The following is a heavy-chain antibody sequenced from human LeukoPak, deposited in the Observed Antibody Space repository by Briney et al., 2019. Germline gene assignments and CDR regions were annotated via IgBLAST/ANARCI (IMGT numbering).Heavy chain of an antibody. V-gene: IGHV3-64*01. J-gene: IGHJ5*02. CDR3: ARDVTVAGSEGWFDP. CDR1: GFTFSAYA. Sequence: PGGSLRLSCAASGFTFSAYAMHWVRQAPGKGLEYVSGISSDGGSPYYGNSVKGRFTISRDNSRNTLYLQMGSLRAEDMAVYYCARDVTVAGSEGWFDPWGQGTLVTVSS. CDR2: ISSDGGSP. D-gene: IGHD6-19*01.